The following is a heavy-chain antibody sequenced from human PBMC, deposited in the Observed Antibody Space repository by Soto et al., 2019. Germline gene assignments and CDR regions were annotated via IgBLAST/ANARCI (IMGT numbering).Heavy chain of an antibody. Sequence: SETLSLTCAVYGGSFSGYYWSWIRQPPGKGLEWIGEINHSGSTNYNPSLKSRVTISVDTSKNQFSLKLSSVTAADTAVYYCARVPYYYDSSGYIPFDYWGQGTLVTVSS. CDR1: GGSFSGYY. CDR3: ARVPYYYDSSGYIPFDY. V-gene: IGHV4-34*01. D-gene: IGHD3-22*01. J-gene: IGHJ4*02. CDR2: INHSGST.